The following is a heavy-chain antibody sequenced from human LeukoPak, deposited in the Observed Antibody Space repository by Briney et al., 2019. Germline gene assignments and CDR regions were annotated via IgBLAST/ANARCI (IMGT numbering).Heavy chain of an antibody. CDR1: GFTVSSNY. CDR2: LYSGGST. J-gene: IGHJ4*02. Sequence: GGSLTLSCVVSGFTVSSNYMSWVRQAPGKGLEWVSLLYSGGSTYYADSVKGRFTISRDNSKNTLYLQMNSLRAEDTAVYYCAREHGDYTEYYFDYWGQGTLVTVSS. V-gene: IGHV3-66*01. CDR3: AREHGDYTEYYFDY. D-gene: IGHD4-17*01.